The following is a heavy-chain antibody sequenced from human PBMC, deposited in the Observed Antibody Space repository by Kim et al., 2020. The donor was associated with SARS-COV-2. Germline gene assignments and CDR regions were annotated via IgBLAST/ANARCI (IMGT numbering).Heavy chain of an antibody. D-gene: IGHD6-13*01. J-gene: IGHJ4*02. V-gene: IGHV4-30-2*04. CDR3: ARYSYSSSWRTNY. Sequence: NPSLKSRVTISVDTSKNQFSLKLSSVTAADTAVYYCARYSYSSSWRTNYWGQGTLVTVSS.